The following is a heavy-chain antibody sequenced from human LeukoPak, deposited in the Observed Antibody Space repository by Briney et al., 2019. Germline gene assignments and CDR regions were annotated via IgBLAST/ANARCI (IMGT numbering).Heavy chain of an antibody. CDR1: GFTFSSYS. V-gene: IGHV3-21*01. D-gene: IGHD3-16*01. J-gene: IGHJ4*02. Sequence: GGSLRLSCAASGFTFSSYSMNWVLQAPGKGLEWVSSISSSSYIYYADSVKGRFTVSRDNAKNSLYLQMNSLRAEDTAVYYCARAMGDLDYWGQGTLVTVSS. CDR2: ISSSSYI. CDR3: ARAMGDLDY.